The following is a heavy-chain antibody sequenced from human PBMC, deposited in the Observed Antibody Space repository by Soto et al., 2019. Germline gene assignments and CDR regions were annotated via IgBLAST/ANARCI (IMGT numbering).Heavy chain of an antibody. V-gene: IGHV4-59*01. Sequence: SETLSLTCTVSGGSISSYYWSWIRQPPGKGLEWIGYIYYSGSTNYNPSLKSRVTISVDTSKNQFSLKLSSVTAADTAVYYCARALREVGYCSGGSCYPSWFDPWGQGTLVTVSS. D-gene: IGHD2-15*01. J-gene: IGHJ5*02. CDR3: ARALREVGYCSGGSCYPSWFDP. CDR1: GGSISSYY. CDR2: IYYSGST.